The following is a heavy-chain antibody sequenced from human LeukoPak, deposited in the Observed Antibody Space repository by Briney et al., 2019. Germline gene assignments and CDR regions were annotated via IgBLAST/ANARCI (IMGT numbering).Heavy chain of an antibody. D-gene: IGHD6-19*01. CDR2: IYYSGST. CDR3: ARKGIAVAGTGDY. CDR1: GGSISSSSYY. J-gene: IGHJ4*02. V-gene: IGHV4-39*01. Sequence: SETLSLTCTVSGGSISSSSYYWGWIRQPPGKGLERIGSIYYSGSTYYNPSLKSRVTISVDTSKNQFSLRLSSVTAADTAVYYCARKGIAVAGTGDYWGQGTLVTVSS.